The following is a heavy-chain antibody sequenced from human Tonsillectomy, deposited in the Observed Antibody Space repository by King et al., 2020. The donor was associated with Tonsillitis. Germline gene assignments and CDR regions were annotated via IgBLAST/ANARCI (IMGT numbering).Heavy chain of an antibody. D-gene: IGHD6-19*01. CDR3: ATDTVAGEPLQAFHI. Sequence: VQLVESGGGLVKPGGSLRLSCAASGFSFSNAWMSWVRQAPGEGLEWVARIYSKSDGETTEDAAPVKGRFIISRDDSKNTLYLQMNSLRTEDTALYYCATDTVAGEPLQAFHIWGQGTMVTVSS. CDR1: GFSFSNAW. V-gene: IGHV3-15*01. J-gene: IGHJ3*02. CDR2: IYSKSDGETT.